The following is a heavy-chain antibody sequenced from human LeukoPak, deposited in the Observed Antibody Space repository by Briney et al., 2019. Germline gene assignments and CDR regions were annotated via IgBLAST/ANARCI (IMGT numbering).Heavy chain of an antibody. CDR3: AKDLRIRAGVPDY. J-gene: IGHJ4*02. CDR1: GFTFSTYA. D-gene: IGHD2-8*01. Sequence: PGGSLRLSCAASGFTFSTYAMSWVRQAPGKGLEWVSTISSGGGFTYYSDSVKGRFTISRDSFKNTLCLQMNSLRAEDTAVYYCAKDLRIRAGVPDYWGRGTLVTVSS. V-gene: IGHV3-23*01. CDR2: ISSGGGFT.